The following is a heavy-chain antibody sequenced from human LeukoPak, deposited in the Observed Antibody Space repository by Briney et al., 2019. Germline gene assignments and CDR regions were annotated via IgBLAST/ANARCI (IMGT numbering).Heavy chain of an antibody. Sequence: GASVKVSCKASGYTFTGYYMHWVRQAPGQGLEWMGWINPNSGGTNYAQKFQGRVTMTRDTSISTAYMKLSRLRSDDTAVYYCARYSSGWYVEYFQHWGQGTLVTVSS. J-gene: IGHJ1*01. V-gene: IGHV1-2*02. CDR1: GYTFTGYY. CDR3: ARYSSGWYVEYFQH. CDR2: INPNSGGT. D-gene: IGHD6-19*01.